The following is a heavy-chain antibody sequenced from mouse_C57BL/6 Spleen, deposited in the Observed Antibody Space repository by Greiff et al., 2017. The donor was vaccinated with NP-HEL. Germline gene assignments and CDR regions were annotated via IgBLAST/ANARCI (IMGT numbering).Heavy chain of an antibody. CDR1: GFSLSTFGMG. CDR2: IWWDDDK. J-gene: IGHJ4*01. V-gene: IGHV8-8*01. D-gene: IGHD1-1*01. Sequence: QVTLKECGPGILQPSQTLSLTCSFSGFSLSTFGMGVGWFRQPSGMGLEWLAHIWWDDDKYYNPALKSRLPISQDTSKNQVFLKMSNVDTADTATYYCARPHYYGSSYAMDYWGQGTSVTVSS. CDR3: ARPHYYGSSYAMDY.